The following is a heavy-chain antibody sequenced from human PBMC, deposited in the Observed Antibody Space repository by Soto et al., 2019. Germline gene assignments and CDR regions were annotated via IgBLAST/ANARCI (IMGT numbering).Heavy chain of an antibody. D-gene: IGHD3-22*01. CDR3: ARREYYDSSGRDY. J-gene: IGHJ4*02. CDR1: GGSISSSSYY. Sequence: PSETLSLTCTVSGGSISSSSYYWGWIRQPPGKGLEWIGSIYYSGSTYYNPSLKSRVTISVDTSKNQFSLKLSSATAADTAVYYCARREYYDSSGRDYWGQGTLVTVSS. V-gene: IGHV4-39*01. CDR2: IYYSGST.